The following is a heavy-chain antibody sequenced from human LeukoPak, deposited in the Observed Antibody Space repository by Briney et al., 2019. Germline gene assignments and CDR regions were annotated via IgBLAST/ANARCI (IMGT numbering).Heavy chain of an antibody. D-gene: IGHD6-19*01. CDR2: MNPNSGNT. CDR1: GYTFTSYD. V-gene: IGHV1-8*01. CDR3: ARPVAGNWFDP. Sequence: GSVKVSCKASGYTFTSYDINWVRQATGQGLEWMGWMNPNSGNTGYAQKFQGRVTMTRNTSISTAYMELSRLRSEDTAVYYCARPVAGNWFDPWGQGTLVTVSS. J-gene: IGHJ5*02.